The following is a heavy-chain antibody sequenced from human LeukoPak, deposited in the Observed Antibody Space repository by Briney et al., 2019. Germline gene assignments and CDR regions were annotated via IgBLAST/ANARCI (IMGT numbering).Heavy chain of an antibody. CDR2: ISGSGGST. J-gene: IGHJ4*02. CDR1: GFTFSSYA. Sequence: GGSLRLSCAASGFTFSSYAMSWVRQAPGKGLEWVSAISGSGGSTYYADSVKGRFTISRDNSTNTLYLQMNSLRAEDTAVYYCAKDSESYWVSRPVDYWGQGTLVTVSS. CDR3: AKDSESYWVSRPVDY. V-gene: IGHV3-23*01. D-gene: IGHD1-26*01.